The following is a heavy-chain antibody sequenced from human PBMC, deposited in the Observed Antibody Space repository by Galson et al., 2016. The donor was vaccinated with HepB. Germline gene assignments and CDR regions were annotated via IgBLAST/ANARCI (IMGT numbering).Heavy chain of an antibody. Sequence: SVKVSCKASGGPFSNYAIAWVRQAPGQGLEWMGGIIPNFGPANYAQQWEGRVPISAEELTTTAYMELSSHRSEDTAVYYCARVFRHSSYEWFAPWGQGTPVTVAS. CDR1: GGPFSNYA. J-gene: IGHJ5*02. D-gene: IGHD2-2*01. CDR3: ARVFRHSSYEWFAP. V-gene: IGHV1-69*13. CDR2: IIPNFGPA.